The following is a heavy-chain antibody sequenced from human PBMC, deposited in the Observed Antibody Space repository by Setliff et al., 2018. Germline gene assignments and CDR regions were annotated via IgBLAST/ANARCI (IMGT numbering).Heavy chain of an antibody. V-gene: IGHV4-39*01. CDR2: IYYSGST. CDR1: GGSISSSSYY. J-gene: IGHJ3*02. D-gene: IGHD3-10*01. CDR3: ARRPTGPGAPFDI. Sequence: SETLSLTCTVSGGSISSSSYYWGWIRQPPGKGLEWIGSIYYSGSTYYNPSLKSRVTISVDTSKTQFSLKLISVTAADTALYFCARRPTGPGAPFDIWGHGTMVTVSS.